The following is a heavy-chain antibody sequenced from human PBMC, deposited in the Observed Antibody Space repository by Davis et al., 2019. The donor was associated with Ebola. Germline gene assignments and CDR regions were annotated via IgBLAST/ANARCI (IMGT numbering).Heavy chain of an antibody. CDR3: AAPKITGTSGYYYGMDV. Sequence: PGGSLRLSCAASGFTFSSYWMSWVRQAPGKGLEWVANIKQDGSEKYYVDSVKGRFTISRDNAKNSLYLQMNSLRAEDTAVYYCAAPKITGTSGYYYGMDVWAKGPRSPSP. V-gene: IGHV3-7*01. CDR1: GFTFSSYW. D-gene: IGHD1-20*01. CDR2: IKQDGSEK. J-gene: IGHJ6*02.